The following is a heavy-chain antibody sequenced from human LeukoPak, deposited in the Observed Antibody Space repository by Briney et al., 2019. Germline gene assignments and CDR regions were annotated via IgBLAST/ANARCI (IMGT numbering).Heavy chain of an antibody. CDR3: AREPLANFWSGRDAFDI. CDR2: ISSSSSYI. CDR1: GFTFSSYS. J-gene: IGHJ3*02. Sequence: GGSLRLSCAASGFTFSSYSMNWVRQAPGKGLEWVSSISSSSSYIYYADSVKGRFTISRDNAKNSLYLQMNSLRAEDTAVYYCAREPLANFWSGRDAFDIWGQGTMVTVSS. V-gene: IGHV3-21*01. D-gene: IGHD3-3*01.